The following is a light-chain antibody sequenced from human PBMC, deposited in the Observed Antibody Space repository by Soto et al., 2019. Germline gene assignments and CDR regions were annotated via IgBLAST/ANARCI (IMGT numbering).Light chain of an antibody. V-gene: IGKV1-39*01. CDR1: QNINNY. CDR2: AAS. J-gene: IGKJ1*01. CDR3: QQSYSSPPT. Sequence: DIQMTQSPSSLSASVGDRVTITCRASQNINNYLNWYQQKPGKAPKLMIYAASTLQRGVPSRFSGSGSGTDFTLTISSLQPEDFATYYCQQSYSSPPTFGQGTKVDIK.